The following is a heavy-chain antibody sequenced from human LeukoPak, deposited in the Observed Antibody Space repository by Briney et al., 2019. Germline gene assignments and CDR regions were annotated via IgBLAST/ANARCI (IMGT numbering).Heavy chain of an antibody. Sequence: ASVKVSFKASGYSLTSHYMHWVRQAPGQGLEWMGIINPTGGSPSYAQKFQGRVTMTRDTSTSTVSMELSSLRSEDTAVYYCARDGGSHDFDYWGQGTLVTVSS. V-gene: IGHV1-46*01. D-gene: IGHD1-26*01. J-gene: IGHJ4*02. CDR1: GYSLTSHY. CDR2: INPTGGSP. CDR3: ARDGGSHDFDY.